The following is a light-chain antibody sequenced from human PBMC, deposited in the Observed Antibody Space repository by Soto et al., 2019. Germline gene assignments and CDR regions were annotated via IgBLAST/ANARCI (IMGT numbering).Light chain of an antibody. CDR3: SSYTSSSTYV. CDR2: DVS. V-gene: IGLV2-14*01. Sequence: QSALTQPASVSGSPGQSITISCTGTSSDVGGSNYVSWYQQHPGKAPKLIISDVSYRPSGVSNRFSGSKSGNTASLTISGLQVDDEADYYCSSYTSSSTYVFGTGTKVTVL. CDR1: SSDVGGSNY. J-gene: IGLJ1*01.